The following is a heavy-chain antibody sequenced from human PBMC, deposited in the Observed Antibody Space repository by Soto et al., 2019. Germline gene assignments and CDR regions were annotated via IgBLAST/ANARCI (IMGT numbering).Heavy chain of an antibody. Sequence: GGSLRLSCVASGFTFSDYYMTWIRQAPGKGLEWVSHISDSGTSIYYADSVKGRFTISRDNANKSLYLHMNSLRVEDTAVYYCARALKAYYDFWSGYSQFDYWGQGTLVTVSS. J-gene: IGHJ4*02. CDR1: GFTFSDYY. D-gene: IGHD3-3*01. CDR2: ISDSGTSI. V-gene: IGHV3-11*01. CDR3: ARALKAYYDFWSGYSQFDY.